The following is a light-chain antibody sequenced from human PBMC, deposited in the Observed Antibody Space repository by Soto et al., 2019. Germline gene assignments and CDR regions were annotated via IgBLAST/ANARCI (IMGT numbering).Light chain of an antibody. V-gene: IGKV3-20*01. Sequence: EIVLTQSPGTLSFSPGERATLSCRASQSVSSSYLAWYQQKPGQAPRLLIYGASSRATGIPDRFSGSGSGTDFTLTISSLEPEDFAVYYCQQYGSSPPYTFGQGTKLEIK. J-gene: IGKJ2*01. CDR1: QSVSSSY. CDR2: GAS. CDR3: QQYGSSPPYT.